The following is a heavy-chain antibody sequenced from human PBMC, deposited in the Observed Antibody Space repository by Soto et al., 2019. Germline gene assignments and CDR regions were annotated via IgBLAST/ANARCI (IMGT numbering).Heavy chain of an antibody. CDR3: ARNRSYYKITDY. CDR2: LSAFNGNT. V-gene: IGHV1-18*01. Sequence: ASVKVSCKTSGYTFTTYGISWVRLAPGQGIEWMGWLSAFNGNTKAAQKVQGRVTMTTDTSTSTAYMELRNRRSDDTSVYYCARNRSYYKITDYRGQGSLVTVAS. J-gene: IGHJ4*02. D-gene: IGHD3-10*01. CDR1: GYTFTTYG.